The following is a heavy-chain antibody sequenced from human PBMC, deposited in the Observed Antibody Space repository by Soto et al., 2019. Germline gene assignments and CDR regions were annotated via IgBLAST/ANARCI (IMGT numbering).Heavy chain of an antibody. CDR2: ISVSGAST. CDR3: AKRGFCSSTSCYYDY. Sequence: LRLSCAVSGFTFSNDAMTWVRQAPGKGLEWVSAISVSGASTYYADSVKGRFTISRDNSKNTLYLQMSSLRAEDTAVYFCAKRGFCSSTSCYYDYWGQGTLVTVSS. D-gene: IGHD2-2*01. J-gene: IGHJ4*02. V-gene: IGHV3-23*01. CDR1: GFTFSNDA.